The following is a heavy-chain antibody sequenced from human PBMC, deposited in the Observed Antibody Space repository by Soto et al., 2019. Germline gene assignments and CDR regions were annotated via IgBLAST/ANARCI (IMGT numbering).Heavy chain of an antibody. V-gene: IGHV2-70*01. J-gene: IGHJ3*02. D-gene: IGHD3-10*01. CDR1: GFSLSTSGMC. Sequence: SGPTLVNPTQTLTLTCTFSGFSLSTSGMCASWIRQPPGKALEWLALIDWDDDKYYSTSLKTRLTISKDTSKNQVVLTMTNMDPVDTATYYCARIGPDLGLGDAFDIWGQGTMVTVSS. CDR2: IDWDDDK. CDR3: ARIGPDLGLGDAFDI.